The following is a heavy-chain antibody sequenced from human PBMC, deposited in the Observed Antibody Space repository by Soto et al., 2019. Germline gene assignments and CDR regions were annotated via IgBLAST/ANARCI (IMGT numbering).Heavy chain of an antibody. V-gene: IGHV3-30*03. CDR3: ARSPQPTRGIHWYFDL. D-gene: IGHD2-2*01. Sequence: QVQLVESGGGVVQPGRSLGLSCAASGFTFNTYGMHCVRQAPGKGLEWVAAISYDGINKYYVDSVKGRFTISRDNSKNTLYVQMNSLRAEDTAVYYCARSPQPTRGIHWYFDLWGRGILVTVSS. CDR2: ISYDGINK. CDR1: GFTFNTYG. J-gene: IGHJ2*01.